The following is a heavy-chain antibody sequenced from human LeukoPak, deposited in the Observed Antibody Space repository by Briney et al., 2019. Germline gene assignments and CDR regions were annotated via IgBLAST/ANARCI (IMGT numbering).Heavy chain of an antibody. CDR1: DGSISSGGYY. J-gene: IGHJ4*02. V-gene: IGHV4-30-2*01. Sequence: SETLSLTCAVSDGSISSGGYYWSWIRQPPGKGLEWIGYIYHSASTYYNPSLKSRLTISVDRSKNQFSLKLNSVTAADTALYYCARGRDGSGSYDYWGQGTLVTVSS. D-gene: IGHD3-10*01. CDR2: IYHSAST. CDR3: ARGRDGSGSYDY.